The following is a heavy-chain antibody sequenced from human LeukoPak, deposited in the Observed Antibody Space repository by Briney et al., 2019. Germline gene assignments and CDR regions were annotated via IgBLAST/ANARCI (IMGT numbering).Heavy chain of an antibody. CDR2: ISYDGSNK. D-gene: IGHD3-16*02. CDR1: GFTFSSYA. Sequence: GGSLRLSCAASGFTFSSYAMHWVRQAPGKGLEWVAVISYDGSNKYYADSVKGRFTISRDNSKNTLYLQMNSLRAEDTAVYYCAKRGAEVGVTVASGDYWGQGTLVTVSS. V-gene: IGHV3-30*04. J-gene: IGHJ4*02. CDR3: AKRGAEVGVTVASGDY.